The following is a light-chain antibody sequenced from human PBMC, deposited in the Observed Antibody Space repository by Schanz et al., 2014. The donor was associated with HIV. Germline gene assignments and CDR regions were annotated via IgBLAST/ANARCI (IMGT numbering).Light chain of an antibody. V-gene: IGLV2-8*01. J-gene: IGLJ2*01. CDR1: STDVGGYNH. CDR2: EVS. CDR3: SSHAGRSSFVV. Sequence: QSVLTQPPSASGSPGQSVTISCTGSSTDVGGYNHVSWYQQHPGKAPKLLIYEVSKRPSGVPDRFSGSKSGNTASLTISGLQAEDEADYYCSSHAGRSSFVVFGGGTKLTVL.